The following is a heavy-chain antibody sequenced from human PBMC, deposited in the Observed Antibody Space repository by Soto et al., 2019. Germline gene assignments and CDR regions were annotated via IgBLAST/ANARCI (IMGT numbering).Heavy chain of an antibody. CDR3: ATRPEDFVLKRKKFYMDV. CDR1: GFTFSSYS. V-gene: IGHV3-48*01. Sequence: TGGSLRLSCAASGFTFSSYSMNWVRQAPGKGLEWVSYIGSSSSTIYYADSVKGRFTISRDNAKNSLYLQMNSLRAEDTAVYYCATRPEDFVLKRKKFYMDVWGKGTTDTVSS. CDR2: IGSSSSTI. J-gene: IGHJ6*03. D-gene: IGHD2-8*01.